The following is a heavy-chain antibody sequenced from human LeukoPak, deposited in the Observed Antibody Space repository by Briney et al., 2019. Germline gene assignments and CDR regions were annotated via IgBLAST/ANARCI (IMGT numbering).Heavy chain of an antibody. CDR1: GYTFTSYG. J-gene: IGHJ4*02. D-gene: IGHD1-26*01. Sequence: ASVKVSCKASGYTFTSYGISWVRQAPGQGLEWMGWIGAYNGNTNYAQKLQGRVTMTTDTSTSTAYMELRSLRSDDTAVYYCARAPWEAGLYYFDYWGQGTLVTVSS. V-gene: IGHV1-18*01. CDR2: IGAYNGNT. CDR3: ARAPWEAGLYYFDY.